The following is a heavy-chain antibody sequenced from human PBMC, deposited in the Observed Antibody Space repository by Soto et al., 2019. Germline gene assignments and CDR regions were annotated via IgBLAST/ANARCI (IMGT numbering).Heavy chain of an antibody. D-gene: IGHD4-17*01. CDR2: ISDDGTTK. Sequence: QVQLVESGGGVVQPGRSLRLSCAASGFIFSRYFMHWVRQAPGKGLEWVALISDDGTTKYYADSVTGRFTISRDNSKNPLYLQMNSLSADDTAVYYCTRADLTVTLSVFDPWGQGTLVTVSS. CDR1: GFIFSRYF. CDR3: TRADLTVTLSVFDP. J-gene: IGHJ5*02. V-gene: IGHV3-30-3*01.